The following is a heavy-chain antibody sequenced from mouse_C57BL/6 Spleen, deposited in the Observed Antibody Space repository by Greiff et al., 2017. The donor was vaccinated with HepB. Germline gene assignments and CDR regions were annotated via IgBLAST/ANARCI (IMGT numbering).Heavy chain of an antibody. J-gene: IGHJ1*03. CDR3: ARESDYYGSSYWYMDG. D-gene: IGHD1-1*01. CDR1: GYSITSGYY. Sequence: EVQLLQSGPGLVKPSQSLSLTCSVPGYSITSGYYWNWLRQFPGNILEWMGYISYDGSNNYNPSLRNRISITRDTSKNQFFLKLNSVTTEDTATYYCARESDYYGSSYWYMDGWGTGTTVTVSS. CDR2: ISYDGSN. V-gene: IGHV3-6*01.